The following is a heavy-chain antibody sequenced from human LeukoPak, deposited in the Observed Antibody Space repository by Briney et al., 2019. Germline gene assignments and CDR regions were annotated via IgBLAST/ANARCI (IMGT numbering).Heavy chain of an antibody. J-gene: IGHJ4*02. D-gene: IGHD3-22*01. CDR3: ASPYDSSGSDPGFHY. Sequence: PRGSLRLSCAASGFTFSSYGMHWVRQAPGKGLEWVAFIRYDGSNKYYADSVKGRFTISRDNSKNTLYLQMNSLRAEDTAVYYCASPYDSSGSDPGFHYWGQGTLVTVSS. V-gene: IGHV3-30*02. CDR2: IRYDGSNK. CDR1: GFTFSSYG.